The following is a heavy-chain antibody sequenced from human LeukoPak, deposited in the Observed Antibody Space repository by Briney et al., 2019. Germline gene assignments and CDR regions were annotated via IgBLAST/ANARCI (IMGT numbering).Heavy chain of an antibody. CDR1: GFNVSHNY. J-gene: IGHJ4*02. D-gene: IGHD6-13*01. Sequence: GGSLRLSCTASGFNVSHNYMNWVRQAPGKGLEWVALIYSGGNTHYADSVKGRFTISRDNSKNTLYLQMSSLRVEDTAVYYCTRDTPGIAASVSGGWGQGTLVTVSS. V-gene: IGHV3-53*01. CDR3: TRDTPGIAASVSGG. CDR2: IYSGGNT.